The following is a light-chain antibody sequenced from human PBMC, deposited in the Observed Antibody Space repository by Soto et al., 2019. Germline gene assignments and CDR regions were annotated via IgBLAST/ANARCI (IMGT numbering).Light chain of an antibody. V-gene: IGKV3-11*01. Sequence: VFTQSPATLSLSPGERATLSCRASLNVNSYLAWYQQKPGQAPRLLIHGATTRATDVPARFSGSGSGTDFTLTISSLQPDDFATYYCQQNNDTPRTFGQGTKVDI. CDR2: GAT. J-gene: IGKJ1*01. CDR1: LNVNSY. CDR3: QQNNDTPRT.